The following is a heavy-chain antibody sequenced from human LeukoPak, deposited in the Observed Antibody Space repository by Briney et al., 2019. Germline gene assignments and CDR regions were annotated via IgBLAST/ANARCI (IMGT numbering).Heavy chain of an antibody. Sequence: GGSLRLSCAASGFTFSSYAMSWVRQAPGKRLEWVSAISGSGGSTYYADSVKGRFAISRDNSKNTLYLQMNSLRAEDTAVYYCAKGSTKAYCSDGSCYRSIYYYMDVWGKGTTVTVSS. CDR2: ISGSGGST. V-gene: IGHV3-23*01. J-gene: IGHJ6*03. CDR3: AKGSTKAYCSDGSCYRSIYYYMDV. D-gene: IGHD2-15*01. CDR1: GFTFSSYA.